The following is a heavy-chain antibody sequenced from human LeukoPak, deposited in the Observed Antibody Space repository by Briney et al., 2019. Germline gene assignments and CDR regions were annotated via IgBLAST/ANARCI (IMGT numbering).Heavy chain of an antibody. CDR3: ARVLHRYFDWLGDYYGMDV. J-gene: IGHJ6*02. CDR2: INPNSGGT. D-gene: IGHD3-9*01. Sequence: ASVKVSCKASGYTFTGYYMHWVRQAPGQGLEWMGWINPNSGGTNYAQKFQGRVTMTRDTSISTAYMELSRLRSDDTAVYYCARVLHRYFDWLGDYYGMDVWGQGTTVTVSS. V-gene: IGHV1-2*02. CDR1: GYTFTGYY.